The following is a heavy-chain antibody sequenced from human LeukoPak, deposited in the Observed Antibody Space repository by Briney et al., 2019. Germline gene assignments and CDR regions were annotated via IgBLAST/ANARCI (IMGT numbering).Heavy chain of an antibody. CDR1: GYTFTSYY. D-gene: IGHD5-24*01. J-gene: IGHJ4*02. V-gene: IGHV1-46*01. CDR2: INPSGGST. CDR3: ARDRVATTPFDY. Sequence: GASVKVSCKASGYTFTSYYMHWVRQAPGQGLEWMGIINPSGGSTSYAQKFQGRVTMTRDMSTSTVYMELSSLRSEDTAVYYCARDRVATTPFDYWGQGTLVTVSS.